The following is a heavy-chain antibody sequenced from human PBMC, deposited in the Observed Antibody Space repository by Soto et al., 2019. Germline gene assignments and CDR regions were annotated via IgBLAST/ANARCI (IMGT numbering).Heavy chain of an antibody. J-gene: IGHJ4*02. CDR1: GFTFSNYG. V-gene: IGHV3-23*01. CDR2: VSGGGGGT. CDR3: AKLGSCSSTSCYRDY. Sequence: EVQLLESGGGLVQQGGSLRLSCAASGFTFSNYGMSWVRQAPGKGLEGVSTVSGGGGGTFYVDSVKGRFTISRDNSKNTVSLQMNSLRAEDTAVYYCAKLGSCSSTSCYRDYWGQGTLVTVSS. D-gene: IGHD2-2*01.